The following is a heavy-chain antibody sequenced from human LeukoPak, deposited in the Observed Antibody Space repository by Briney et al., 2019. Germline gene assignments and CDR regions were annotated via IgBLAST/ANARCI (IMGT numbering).Heavy chain of an antibody. CDR2: INPNSGGT. J-gene: IGHJ4*02. Sequence: ASVKVSCKASGYTFTAYDIHWVRQAPGQGPEWMGWINPNSGGTNYAQKFQGRVTMTRDTSISTAYMELSRLRSDDTAVYYCTRDVGSRYGHDCWGQGTLVTVSS. CDR1: GYTFTAYD. V-gene: IGHV1-2*02. D-gene: IGHD5-18*01. CDR3: TRDVGSRYGHDC.